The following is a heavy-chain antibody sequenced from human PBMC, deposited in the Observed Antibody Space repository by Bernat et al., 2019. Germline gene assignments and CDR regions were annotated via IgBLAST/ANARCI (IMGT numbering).Heavy chain of an antibody. Sequence: EVQLVESGGNLLQPGGSLRLSCAASGFNFNIYSMNWVRQAPGKSLEWLAYITGSSNIIHYADSVKGRFTISRDNAKNSLYLQMNSLRVEDTAVYYCTTSNGHLDHWGQGILVTVSS. J-gene: IGHJ4*02. D-gene: IGHD2-8*01. CDR1: GFNFNIYS. V-gene: IGHV3-48*01. CDR3: TTSNGHLDH. CDR2: ITGSSNII.